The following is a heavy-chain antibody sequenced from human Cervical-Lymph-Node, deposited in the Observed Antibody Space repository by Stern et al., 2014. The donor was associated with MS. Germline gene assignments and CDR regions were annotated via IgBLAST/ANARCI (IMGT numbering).Heavy chain of an antibody. D-gene: IGHD1-14*01. Sequence: VQLVQSGAEVKKPGSSVKVSCKASGDTFNSYSINWVRQAPGQRLEWMGRIIPVLGRPKYGQEFQGRVTISADKSTSTVNMEVSSLRSEDTAVYYCARDDPDRTANYYAMDVWGQGTTVIVSS. CDR1: GDTFNSYS. V-gene: IGHV1-69*09. J-gene: IGHJ6*02. CDR2: IIPVLGRP. CDR3: ARDDPDRTANYYAMDV.